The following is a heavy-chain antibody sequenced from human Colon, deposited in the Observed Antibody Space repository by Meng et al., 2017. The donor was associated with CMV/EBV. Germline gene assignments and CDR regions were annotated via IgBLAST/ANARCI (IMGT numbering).Heavy chain of an antibody. CDR2: IKPNSDVT. D-gene: IGHD6-6*01. CDR1: GYSVSDKY. Sequence: ASVKVSCKASGYSVSDKYLHWVRQAPGQGLEWMGWIKPNSDVTNYAKRFQGRVSMTRDTSINTAYMELSSLRSDATDVYYCAILTVAAPFDYWGQGTLVTVSS. V-gene: IGHV1-2*02. J-gene: IGHJ4*02. CDR3: AILTVAAPFDY.